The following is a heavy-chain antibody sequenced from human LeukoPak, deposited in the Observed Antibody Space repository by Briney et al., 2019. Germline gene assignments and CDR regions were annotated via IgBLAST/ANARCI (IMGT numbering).Heavy chain of an antibody. Sequence: GGSLRLSCAASGFTFSSYWMDWVRQAPGKGLEWVANIKQDGSEMYYVDSVKGRFTISRDNTKNSLFLQMSSLRAEDTAVYFCASSYFDSSTHAYDIWGQGTMVTVSS. CDR3: ASSYFDSSTHAYDI. D-gene: IGHD3-22*01. CDR1: GFTFSSYW. V-gene: IGHV3-7*01. CDR2: IKQDGSEM. J-gene: IGHJ3*02.